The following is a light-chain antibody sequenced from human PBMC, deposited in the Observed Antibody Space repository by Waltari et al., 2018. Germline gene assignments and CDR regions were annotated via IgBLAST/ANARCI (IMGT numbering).Light chain of an antibody. CDR1: SLRTYS. J-gene: IGLJ2*01. CDR3: ASRDPTANAVV. Sequence: SSELTQDPAVSVALGQTVRITCQGDSLRTYSADWYQQRPGQAPILVLFSTDDRPSGIPDRFSGSSSRDTASLTSTGTQAEDEADYYWASRDPTANAVVFGGGTKLTVL. CDR2: STD. V-gene: IGLV3-19*01.